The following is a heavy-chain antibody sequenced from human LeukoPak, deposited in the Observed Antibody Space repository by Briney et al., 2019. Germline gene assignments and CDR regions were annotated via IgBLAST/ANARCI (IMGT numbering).Heavy chain of an antibody. V-gene: IGHV3-7*01. Sequence: GGSLRLSCAASGFTFSNYWMSWVRQAPGEGLEWVANIKQDASEKYYVDSVKGRFTISRDNAKNSLNLQMNSLRAEDTAVYYCARNREGSSYQVDYWGQGTLVTVSS. CDR2: IKQDASEK. CDR1: GFTFSNYW. D-gene: IGHD1-26*01. CDR3: ARNREGSSYQVDY. J-gene: IGHJ4*02.